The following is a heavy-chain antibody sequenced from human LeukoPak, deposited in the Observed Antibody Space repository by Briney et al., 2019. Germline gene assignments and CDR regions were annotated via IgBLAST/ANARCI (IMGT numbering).Heavy chain of an antibody. V-gene: IGHV4-34*01. D-gene: IGHD4-23*01. CDR2: INHSGST. J-gene: IGHJ6*02. Sequence: SETLSLTCAVYGGSFSGYYWSWIRQPPGKGLEWIGEINHSGSTNYNPSLKSRVTISVDTSKNQFSLKLSSVTAADTAVYYCARGAVYGGCMDVWGQGTTVTVSS. CDR3: ARGAVYGGCMDV. CDR1: GGSFSGYY.